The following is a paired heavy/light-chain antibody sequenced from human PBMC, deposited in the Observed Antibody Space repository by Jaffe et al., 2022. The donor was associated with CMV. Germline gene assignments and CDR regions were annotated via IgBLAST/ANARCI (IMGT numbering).Heavy chain of an antibody. CDR2: IDDSGSST. CDR3: AKEINWDSGPNTAFDI. Sequence: ELQVLESGGGLVQPGGSLRLSCAASGFTFTSYAMNWVRQAPGKGLEWVSRIDDSGSSTYYTDSVKGRFTISRDNSKYTLALEMNSLRAGDTAIYYCAKEINWDSGPNTAFDIWGRGTMVTVSS. V-gene: IGHV3-23*01. J-gene: IGHJ3*02. CDR1: GFTFTSYA. D-gene: IGHD1-26*01.
Light chain of an antibody. CDR3: AAWDDSLNGVV. J-gene: IGLJ2*01. CDR1: SSNIGSNT. CDR2: SNT. Sequence: QSVLTQPPSASGTPGQRVTISCSGSSSNIGSNTVNWYQQLPGTAPRLLIYSNTQRPSGVPDRFSGSKSGTSASLAISGLQSEDEADYYCAAWDDSLNGVVFGGGTKLTVL. V-gene: IGLV1-44*01.